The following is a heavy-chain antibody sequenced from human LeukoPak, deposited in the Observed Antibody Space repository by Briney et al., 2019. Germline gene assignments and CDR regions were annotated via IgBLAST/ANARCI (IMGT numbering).Heavy chain of an antibody. Sequence: GGSLRLSCAASGFTFSSYWMHWVRQAPGKGLMWVSRINSDGSSTSYADSVKGRFTISRDNAKNTLYLQMNSLRAEDTAVYYCARGGYDFWSGYLYYFDYWGQGTLVTVSS. CDR3: ARGGYDFWSGYLYYFDY. CDR2: INSDGSST. J-gene: IGHJ4*02. CDR1: GFTFSSYW. D-gene: IGHD3-3*01. V-gene: IGHV3-74*01.